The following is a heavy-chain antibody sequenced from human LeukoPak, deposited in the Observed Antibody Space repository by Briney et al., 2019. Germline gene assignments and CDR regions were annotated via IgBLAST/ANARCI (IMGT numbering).Heavy chain of an antibody. CDR1: GFTFSSDW. CDR2: IKQDGSEN. Sequence: GGSLRLSCAASGFTFSSDWMSWVRQAPGKGLEWVANIKQDGSENYHLDSVNGRFPISRDNPKNSLYLQMNSLRAEDTPVYYCAREHPSSFAFHIWGQETMVTVSS. J-gene: IGHJ3*02. V-gene: IGHV3-7*01. CDR3: AREHPSSFAFHI.